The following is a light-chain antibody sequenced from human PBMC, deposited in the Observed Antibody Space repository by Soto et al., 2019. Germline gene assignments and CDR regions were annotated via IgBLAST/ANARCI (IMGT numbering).Light chain of an antibody. CDR3: QPYGRTSWT. V-gene: IGKV3-20*01. CDR2: GAS. CDR1: QSVSTNF. Sequence: EIVLTQSPGTLSLSPGEGATLSCRASQSVSTNFVAWYQQKPGPAPRLLIYGASTRATGIPDRFSGSGSGTDFNLTISRLEPEDFELYYCQPYGRTSWTFGQGNKVQIK. J-gene: IGKJ1*01.